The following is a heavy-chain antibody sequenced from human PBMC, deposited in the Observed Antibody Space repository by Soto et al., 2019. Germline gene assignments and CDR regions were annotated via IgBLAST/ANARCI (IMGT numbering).Heavy chain of an antibody. Sequence: QVQLVESGGGVVQPGRSLRLSCEGSGFTFRNHGMHWIRQSPGKGLEWLAVIWYDGSEKYYADSVKGRFTISRDNSKNTLYLQMNSLKVEDTAIYYCERWSNTKVVDPWGQGTVVTVS. CDR3: ERWSNTKVVDP. V-gene: IGHV3-33*01. CDR1: GFTFRNHG. CDR2: IWYDGSEK. D-gene: IGHD1-26*01. J-gene: IGHJ5*02.